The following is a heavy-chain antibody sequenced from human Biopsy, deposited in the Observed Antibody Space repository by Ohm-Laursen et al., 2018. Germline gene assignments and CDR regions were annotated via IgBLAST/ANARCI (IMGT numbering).Heavy chain of an antibody. V-gene: IGHV1-18*01. Sequence: VASVKVSCKTSGYNFISYSINWVRQAPGQGLEWMGWIRPLNGDTKYGQKFQDRVTMTIDTSTSTVYMELTSLRSDDTAVYYCARGEVTFGELIVSLDSWGQGTLVTVPS. CDR1: GYNFISYS. CDR3: ARGEVTFGELIVSLDS. J-gene: IGHJ4*02. CDR2: IRPLNGDT. D-gene: IGHD3-16*02.